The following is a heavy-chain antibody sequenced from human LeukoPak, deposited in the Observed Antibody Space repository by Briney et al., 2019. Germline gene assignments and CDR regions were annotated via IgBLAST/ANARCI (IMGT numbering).Heavy chain of an antibody. CDR1: GFTVSSNY. V-gene: IGHV3-53*01. J-gene: IGHJ5*02. D-gene: IGHD6-6*01. Sequence: GGSLRLSCAASGFTVSSNYMSWVRQAPGKGLEWVSVIYSGGSTYYADSVKGRFTICRDNSKNTLYLQMNSLRAEDTAVYYCARGNGEYSSPENWFDLWGQGTLVTVYS. CDR3: ARGNGEYSSPENWFDL. CDR2: IYSGGST.